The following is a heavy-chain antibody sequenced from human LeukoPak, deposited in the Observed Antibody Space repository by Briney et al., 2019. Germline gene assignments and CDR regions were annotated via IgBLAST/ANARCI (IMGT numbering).Heavy chain of an antibody. CDR1: GFTFSNYA. V-gene: IGHV3-23*01. CDR3: AKDLGIGDDFWSGYTYAFDI. CDR2: ISGSGGST. J-gene: IGHJ3*02. Sequence: GGSLRLSCAASGFTFSNYAMNWVRQAPGKGLEWVSAISGSGGSTYYADSVKGRFTISRDNSKNTLYLQMNSLRAEDTAVYYCAKDLGIGDDFWSGYTYAFDIWGQGTMVTVSS. D-gene: IGHD3-3*01.